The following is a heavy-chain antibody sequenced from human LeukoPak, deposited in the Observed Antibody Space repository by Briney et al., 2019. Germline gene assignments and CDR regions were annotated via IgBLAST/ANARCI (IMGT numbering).Heavy chain of an antibody. CDR3: ARDKGYSVDY. Sequence: PGGSLRLSCAASGFTFRTYWMHWVRQAPGKGLVRVSRLNTDGSSTNYADSVKGRFTISRDNAKNTLYLQMNSLRAEDTAVYYCARDKGYSVDYWGQGTLVTVSS. V-gene: IGHV3-74*01. CDR2: LNTDGSST. CDR1: GFTFRTYW. J-gene: IGHJ4*02. D-gene: IGHD5-18*01.